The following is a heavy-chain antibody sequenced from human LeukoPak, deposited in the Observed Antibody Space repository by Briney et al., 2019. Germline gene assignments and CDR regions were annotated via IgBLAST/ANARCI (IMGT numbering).Heavy chain of an antibody. D-gene: IGHD3-22*01. V-gene: IGHV4-59*01. Sequence: SETLSLTCTVSGGSISSYNWRWTRQPPGKGLEWIGYISYSGSTNYNPSLKSRVTISVDTSKNQLSLKLRSVTAADTAVYYCVREVKDYYYDSSGYFNYWGQGTLVTVSS. CDR2: ISYSGST. CDR3: VREVKDYYYDSSGYFNY. J-gene: IGHJ4*02. CDR1: GGSISSYN.